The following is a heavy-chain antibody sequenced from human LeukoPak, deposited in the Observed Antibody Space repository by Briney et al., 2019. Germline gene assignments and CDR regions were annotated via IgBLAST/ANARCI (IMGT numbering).Heavy chain of an antibody. CDR1: GFTVSSNY. D-gene: IGHD5-24*01. CDR3: ARGGRDGYNYFDY. Sequence: GGSLRLSCAASGFTVSSNYMNWVRQAPGKGLEWVSVIYSGGSTYYADSVKGRFTISRDNSKNTLYLQMNSQRAEDTAVYYCARGGRDGYNYFDYWGQGTLVTVSS. CDR2: IYSGGST. J-gene: IGHJ4*02. V-gene: IGHV3-53*01.